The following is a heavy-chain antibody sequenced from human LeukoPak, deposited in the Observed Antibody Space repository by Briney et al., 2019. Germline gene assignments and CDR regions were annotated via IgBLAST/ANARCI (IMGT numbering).Heavy chain of an antibody. Sequence: QPGRSLRLSCAASGFTFSDYAMHWVRQAPGKGLEWVAVICCGGSNKYYADSVKGRFTISRDNSKNTLYLQMNSLRAEDTAVYYCARDWRSGTYYLDYWGQGTLVTVSS. V-gene: IGHV3-33*08. CDR3: ARDWRSGTYYLDY. J-gene: IGHJ4*02. D-gene: IGHD1-26*01. CDR1: GFTFSDYA. CDR2: ICCGGSNK.